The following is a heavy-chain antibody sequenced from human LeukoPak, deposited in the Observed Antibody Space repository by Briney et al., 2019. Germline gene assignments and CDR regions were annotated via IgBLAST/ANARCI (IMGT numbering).Heavy chain of an antibody. CDR2: IYTSGST. V-gene: IGHV4-61*02. Sequence: SETLSLTCTVSGGSISSGSYYWSWIRQPAGKGLEWIGRIYTSGSTNYNPSLKSRVTISVDTSKNQFSPKLSSVTAADTAVYYCARAASVTAIYFDYWGQGTRVTVSS. J-gene: IGHJ4*02. D-gene: IGHD2-21*02. CDR1: GGSISSGSYY. CDR3: ARAASVTAIYFDY.